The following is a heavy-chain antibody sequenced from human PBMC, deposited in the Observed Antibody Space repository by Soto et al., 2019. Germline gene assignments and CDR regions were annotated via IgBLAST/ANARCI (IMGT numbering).Heavy chain of an antibody. J-gene: IGHJ4*02. V-gene: IGHV6-1*01. Sequence: SQTLSLTCVISGDRVSANNAAWSWIRQSPSRGLEWLGRTYYRSEWYTDYALSVKSRITISPDTSKNQFSLQLNSVTPEDTAVYYCANPDSSGYYAQPFDYWGQGTLVTVSS. CDR1: GDRVSANNAA. CDR2: TYYRSEWYT. CDR3: ANPDSSGYYAQPFDY. D-gene: IGHD3-22*01.